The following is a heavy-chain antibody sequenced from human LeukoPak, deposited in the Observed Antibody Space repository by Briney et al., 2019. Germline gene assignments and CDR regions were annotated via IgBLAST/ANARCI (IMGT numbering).Heavy chain of an antibody. V-gene: IGHV4-39*02. J-gene: IGHJ5*02. D-gene: IGHD3-3*02. CDR2: FYYSGST. CDR1: GGSISSTSYY. CDR3: ARDLYIRSSGEFDP. Sequence: KPSETLSLTCIVSGGSISSTSYYWGWIRQPPGKGLEWIGSFYYSGSTYYNPSLKSRVTISVDSSKNQFSLKPSSVTAADTAVYYCARDLYIRSSGEFDPWGQGTLVTVSS.